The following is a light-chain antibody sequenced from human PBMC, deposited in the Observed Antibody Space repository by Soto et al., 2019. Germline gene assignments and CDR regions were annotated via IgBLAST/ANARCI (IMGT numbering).Light chain of an antibody. V-gene: IGLV2-14*01. J-gene: IGLJ7*01. Sequence: QSVLTQPASVSGSPGQSITISCTGTSSDIGVYDFVSWYQQLPGRAPKLLIYDVTNRPSGISDRFSGSKSGNTASLTISGLQPEDEADYYCSSYTTSTTRVFGGGTQLTVL. CDR1: SSDIGVYDF. CDR2: DVT. CDR3: SSYTTSTTRV.